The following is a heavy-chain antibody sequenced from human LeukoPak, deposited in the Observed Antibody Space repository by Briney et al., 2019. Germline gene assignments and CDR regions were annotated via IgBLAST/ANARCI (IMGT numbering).Heavy chain of an antibody. D-gene: IGHD5-12*01. CDR1: GGSISSGSYY. CDR3: ARGRLWLRFVDY. Sequence: SETLSLTCTVSGGSISSGSYYWSWIRQPAGKGLEWIGRIYTSGSTNYNPSLKSRVTISVDTSKNQFSLKLSSVTAADTAVYYCARGRLWLRFVDYWGQGTLVTVSS. V-gene: IGHV4-61*02. J-gene: IGHJ4*02. CDR2: IYTSGST.